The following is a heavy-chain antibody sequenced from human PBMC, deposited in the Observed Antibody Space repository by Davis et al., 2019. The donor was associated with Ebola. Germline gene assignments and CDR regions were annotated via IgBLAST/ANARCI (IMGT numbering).Heavy chain of an antibody. V-gene: IGHV3-11*01. D-gene: IGHD5-24*01. CDR3: ARGGKRWLQLEGIDY. J-gene: IGHJ4*02. CDR1: GFTFSDYY. CDR2: ISSSGSTI. Sequence: GESLKISCAASGFTFSDYYMSWIRQAPGKGLEWVSYISSSGSTIYYADSVKGRFTISRDNAKNSLYLQMNSLRAEDTAVYYCARGGKRWLQLEGIDYWGQGTLVTVSS.